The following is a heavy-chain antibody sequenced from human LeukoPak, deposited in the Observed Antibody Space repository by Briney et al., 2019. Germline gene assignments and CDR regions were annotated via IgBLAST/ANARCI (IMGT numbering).Heavy chain of an antibody. V-gene: IGHV3-30*04. CDR3: ARDRASSRGVIGDMDV. CDR2: ISYDGSNK. D-gene: IGHD3-10*01. J-gene: IGHJ6*02. CDR1: GFTFSSYA. Sequence: PGGSLRLSCAASGFTFSSYAMHWVRQAPGKGLEWVAVISYDGSNKYYADSVKGRFTISRDNSKNTLYLQMNSLRAEDTAVYYCARDRASSRGVIGDMDVWGQGTTVTVSS.